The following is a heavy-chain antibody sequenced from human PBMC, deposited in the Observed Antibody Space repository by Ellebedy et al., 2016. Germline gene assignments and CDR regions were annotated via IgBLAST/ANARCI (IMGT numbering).Heavy chain of an antibody. CDR1: GGSITSNDNY. CDR2: IYYSGST. D-gene: IGHD3-22*01. CDR3: ARLQMYYYDSSGYAFDP. Sequence: SETLSLTCTLSGGSITSNDNYWGWIRQPPGKGLEWIGSIYYSGSTNYNPSLKSRVTISVDTSKNQFSLNLSSVTAADTAVYYCARLQMYYYDSSGYAFDPWGQGTLVTVSS. V-gene: IGHV4-39*07. J-gene: IGHJ5*02.